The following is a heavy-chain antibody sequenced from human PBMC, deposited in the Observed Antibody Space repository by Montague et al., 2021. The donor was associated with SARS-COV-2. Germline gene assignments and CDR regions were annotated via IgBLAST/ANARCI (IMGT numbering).Heavy chain of an antibody. Sequence: SLRLSFAASGFTFTSYAMHWVRQAPGKGLEWVAVISFDGTHKYYTDSGKGRFTISRDNSKNTLYLQMHSVRPEDTAVYYCARDQCGYSYNDYWGQGTLVTVSA. V-gene: IGHV3-30-3*01. CDR3: ARDQCGYSYNDY. CDR1: GFTFTSYA. J-gene: IGHJ4*02. D-gene: IGHD5-18*01. CDR2: ISFDGTHK.